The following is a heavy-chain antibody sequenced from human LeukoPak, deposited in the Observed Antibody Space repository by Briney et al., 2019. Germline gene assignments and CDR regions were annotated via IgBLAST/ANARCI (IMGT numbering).Heavy chain of an antibody. CDR1: GFTFSSYS. Sequence: TGGSLRLSCAASGFTFSSYSMNWDRQAPGKGLEWVSSISSSSSYIYYADSVKGRFTISRDNAKNSLYLQMNSLRAEDTAVYYCARGRRVYYDSSGYYGDYWGQGSLVTVSS. D-gene: IGHD3-22*01. J-gene: IGHJ4*02. CDR3: ARGRRVYYDSSGYYGDY. V-gene: IGHV3-21*01. CDR2: ISSSSSYI.